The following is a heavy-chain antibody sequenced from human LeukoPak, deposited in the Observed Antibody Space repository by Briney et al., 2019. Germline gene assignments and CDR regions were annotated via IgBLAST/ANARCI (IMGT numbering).Heavy chain of an antibody. J-gene: IGHJ4*02. V-gene: IGHV4-38-2*02. CDR3: ARRFVYGSGFSY. CDR1: GYSISSGYY. D-gene: IGHD3-10*01. CDR2: IYTSGST. Sequence: PSETLSLTCTVSGYSISSGYYWGWIRQPPGKGLEWIGRIYTSGSTNYNPSLKSRVTMSVDTSKNQFSLKLSSVTAADTAVYYCARRFVYGSGFSYWGQGTLVTVSS.